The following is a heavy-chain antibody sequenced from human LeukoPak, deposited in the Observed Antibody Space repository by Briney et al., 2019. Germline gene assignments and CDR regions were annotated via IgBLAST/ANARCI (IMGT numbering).Heavy chain of an antibody. CDR3: ARPFRGVTGTTEVGAFDI. D-gene: IGHD1-20*01. V-gene: IGHV5-51*01. CDR1: GYSFTSYW. CDR2: IYPGDSDT. Sequence: GESLKISCKGSGYSFTSYWIGWVRQMPGKGLEWMGIIYPGDSDTRYSPSFQGQVTISAGKSISTAYLQWSSLKASDTAMYYCARPFRGVTGTTEVGAFDIWGQGTMVTVSS. J-gene: IGHJ3*02.